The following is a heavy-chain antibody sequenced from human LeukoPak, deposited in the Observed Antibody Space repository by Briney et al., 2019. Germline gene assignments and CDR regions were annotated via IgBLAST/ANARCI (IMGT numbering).Heavy chain of an antibody. D-gene: IGHD3-22*01. Sequence: TLSLTCTVSGGSIRSSSYYWGWIRQPPGKALEWLALIYWNDDKRYSPSLKSRLTITKDTSKNQVVLTMTNMDPVDTATYYCAHSLVPHYYDSSGYLGYWGQGTLVTVSS. CDR2: IYWNDDK. CDR1: GGSIRSSSYY. V-gene: IGHV2-5*01. J-gene: IGHJ4*02. CDR3: AHSLVPHYYDSSGYLGY.